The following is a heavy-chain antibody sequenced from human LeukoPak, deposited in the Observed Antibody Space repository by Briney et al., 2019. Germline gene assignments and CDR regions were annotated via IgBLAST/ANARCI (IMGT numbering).Heavy chain of an antibody. CDR3: ARVYNTYYDFWSGHIYYMDV. CDR1: GYTLTELS. V-gene: IGHV1-24*01. D-gene: IGHD3-3*01. CDR2: FDPEDGET. Sequence: GASVKVSCKVSGYTLTELSMHWVRQAPGKGLEWMGGFDPEDGETIYAQKFQGRVTMTEDTSTDTAYMELRSLRSDDTAVYYCARVYNTYYDFWSGHIYYMDVWGKGTTVTVSS. J-gene: IGHJ6*03.